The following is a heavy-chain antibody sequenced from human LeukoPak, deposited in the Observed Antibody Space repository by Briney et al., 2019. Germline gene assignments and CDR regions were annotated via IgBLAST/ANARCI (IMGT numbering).Heavy chain of an antibody. CDR3: ARGHAVGYALFGD. CDR2: INPNSGGT. CDR1: GYTFTGYY. D-gene: IGHD5-12*01. J-gene: IGHJ4*02. V-gene: IGHV1-2*02. Sequence: ASVKVSCKASGYTFTGYYMHWVRLAPGQGLEWMGWINPNSGGTNYAQKFQGRVTMTRDTSISTAYMELSRLRSDDTAVYYCARGHAVGYALFGDWGQGTLVTVSS.